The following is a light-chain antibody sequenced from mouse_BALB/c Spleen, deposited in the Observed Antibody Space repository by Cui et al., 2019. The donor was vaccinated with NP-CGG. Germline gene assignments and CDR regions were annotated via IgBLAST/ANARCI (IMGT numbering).Light chain of an antibody. Sequence: QAVVTQESALTTSPGETVTLTCRSSTWAVTTNNYANWVQEKPDHLFTGLIGGTNNRAPGVPARFSGSLIGDKAALTITGAQTEGEAIYFCALWYSNHWVFGGGTKLTVL. CDR2: GTN. J-gene: IGLJ1*01. V-gene: IGLV1*01. CDR3: ALWYSNHWV. CDR1: TWAVTTNNY.